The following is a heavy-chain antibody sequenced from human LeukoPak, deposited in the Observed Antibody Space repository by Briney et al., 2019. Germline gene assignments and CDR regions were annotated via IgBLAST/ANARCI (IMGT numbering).Heavy chain of an antibody. CDR3: AREWFDP. CDR2: ISSSSRYI. Sequence: GGSLTLSCAASGVTFSSYSMNWVRQAPGKGLEWISSISSSSRYIYYADSVKGRFTISRDNAKNSLYLQMNSLRAEDTAVYYCAREWFDPWGQGTLVTVSS. J-gene: IGHJ5*02. CDR1: GVTFSSYS. V-gene: IGHV3-21*01.